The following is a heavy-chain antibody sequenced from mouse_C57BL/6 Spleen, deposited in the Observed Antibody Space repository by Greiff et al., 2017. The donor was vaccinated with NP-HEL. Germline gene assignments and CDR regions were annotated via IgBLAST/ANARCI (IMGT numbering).Heavy chain of an antibody. CDR3: ARIPTGPPFDY. J-gene: IGHJ2*01. CDR1: GYSFTSYY. D-gene: IGHD4-1*02. CDR2: IYPGSGNT. Sequence: VQLQQSGPELVKPGASVKISCKASGYSFTSYYIHWVKQRPGQGLEWIGWIYPGSGNTKYNEKFKGKATLTADTSSSTAYMQLSSLTSEDSAVYYCARIPTGPPFDYWGQGTTLTVSS. V-gene: IGHV1-66*01.